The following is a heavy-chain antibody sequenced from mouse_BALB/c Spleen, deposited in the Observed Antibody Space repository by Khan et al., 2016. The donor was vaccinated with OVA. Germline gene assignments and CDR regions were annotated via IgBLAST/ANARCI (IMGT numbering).Heavy chain of an antibody. CDR3: ARQPYYHYYVMDY. CDR1: GFSLTNYG. D-gene: IGHD2-10*01. J-gene: IGHJ4*01. V-gene: IGHV2-6-1*01. CDR2: IWSDGST. Sequence: VELVESGPGLVAPSQSLSITCTISGFSLTNYGVHWVRQPPGKGLEWLVVIWSDGSTTYDSALKSRLTISQDNSKSQVFLKMDGLQTDDTAMYYCARQPYYHYYVMDYWGQGTSVTVSS.